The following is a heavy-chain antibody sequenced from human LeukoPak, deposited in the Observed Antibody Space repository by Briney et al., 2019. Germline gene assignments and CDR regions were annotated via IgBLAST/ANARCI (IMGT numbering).Heavy chain of an antibody. CDR1: GYTFTTYD. CDR3: ARVRYLTLNTGIVPTGYWFDP. J-gene: IGHJ5*02. CDR2: VNPNSGNT. Sequence: GASVKVSCKASGYTFTTYDINWVRQATGQGLEWMGWVNPNSGNTHYAQKFQGRLTLTRNTSINTAYMELSSLTSEDTAVYYCARVRYLTLNTGIVPTGYWFDPWGQGTLVTVSS. V-gene: IGHV1-8*03. D-gene: IGHD2-2*01.